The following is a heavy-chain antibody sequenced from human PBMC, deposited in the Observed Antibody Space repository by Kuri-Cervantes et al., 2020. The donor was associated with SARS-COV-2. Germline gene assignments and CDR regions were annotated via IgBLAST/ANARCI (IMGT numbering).Heavy chain of an antibody. V-gene: IGHV3-11*04. CDR2: IGPSGTTK. CDR3: TTLIDY. CDR1: GFIFSDYY. J-gene: IGHJ4*02. Sequence: GESLKISCTASGFIFSDYYMTWIRQASGKGLEWVSNIGPSGTTKYYADSVKGRFTISRDNAKNSLYLQMSSLRAEDTAVYYCTTLIDYWGQGALVTVSS.